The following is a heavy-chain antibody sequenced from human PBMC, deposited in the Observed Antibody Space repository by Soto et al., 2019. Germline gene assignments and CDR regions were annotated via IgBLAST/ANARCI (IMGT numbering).Heavy chain of an antibody. CDR1: GGSISSSSYY. D-gene: IGHD3-3*01. V-gene: IGHV4-39*01. Sequence: SETLSLTCTVSGGSISSSSYYWGWIRQPPGKGLEWIGSIYYSGSTYYNPSLKSRVTISVDTSKNQFSLKLSSVTAADTAVYYCARLKPDYDFWSGYGCSDPCGQGILVTVSS. CDR2: IYYSGST. J-gene: IGHJ5*02. CDR3: ARLKPDYDFWSGYGCSDP.